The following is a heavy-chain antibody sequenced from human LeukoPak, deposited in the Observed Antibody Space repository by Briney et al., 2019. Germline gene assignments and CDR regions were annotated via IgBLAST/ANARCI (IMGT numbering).Heavy chain of an antibody. CDR2: IYPRGST. D-gene: IGHD2/OR15-2a*01. V-gene: IGHV4-38-2*02. CDR3: ARDQEYGPIDY. J-gene: IGHJ4*02. Sequence: PSETLSLTCTVSGYSISSGYYWGWIRPPPGKGLEWIGYIYPRGSTYYNPSLKSRVILSLDKSANQFSLNLSSVTAADTAVYYCARDQEYGPIDYWGQGTLVTVSS. CDR1: GYSISSGYY.